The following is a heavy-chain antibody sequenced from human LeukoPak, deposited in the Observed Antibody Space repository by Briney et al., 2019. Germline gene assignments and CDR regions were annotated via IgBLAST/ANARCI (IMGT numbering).Heavy chain of an antibody. J-gene: IGHJ6*03. CDR3: ARTKEYSSSWYEDYYMDV. CDR2: IYTSGST. D-gene: IGHD6-13*01. CDR1: GGSISSGSYY. V-gene: IGHV4-61*02. Sequence: SQTLSLTCTVSGGSISSGSYYWSWLRQPAGKGLEWIGRIYTSGSTNYNPSLKSRVTISVDTSKNQFSLKLSPVTAADTAVYYCARTKEYSSSWYEDYYMDVWGKGTTVTVSS.